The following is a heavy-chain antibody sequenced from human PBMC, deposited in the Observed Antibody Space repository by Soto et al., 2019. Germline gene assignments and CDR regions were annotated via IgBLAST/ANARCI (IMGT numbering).Heavy chain of an antibody. V-gene: IGHV1-69*02. CDR2: IIPILGIA. Sequence: SVKVSCKASGGTFSSYTISWVRQAPGQGLEWMGRIIPILGIANYAQKFQGRVTITADKSTSTAYMELSSLRSEDTAVYYCAIVRRGYCSSTSCPLDIWGQGTMVTVSS. J-gene: IGHJ3*02. CDR1: GGTFSSYT. D-gene: IGHD2-2*01. CDR3: AIVRRGYCSSTSCPLDI.